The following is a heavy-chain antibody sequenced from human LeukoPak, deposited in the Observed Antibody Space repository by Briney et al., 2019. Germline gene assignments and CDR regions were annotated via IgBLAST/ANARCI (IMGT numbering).Heavy chain of an antibody. V-gene: IGHV3-33*01. J-gene: IGHJ6*02. D-gene: IGHD4-17*01. Sequence: PGGSLRLSCAASGFTFSSYGMHWVRQAPGKGLEWVAVIWYDGSNKYYADSVKGRFTISRDNSKNTLYLQMNSLRAEDAAVYYCARWPVTTGYYYYGMDVWGQGTTVTVSS. CDR1: GFTFSSYG. CDR3: ARWPVTTGYYYYGMDV. CDR2: IWYDGSNK.